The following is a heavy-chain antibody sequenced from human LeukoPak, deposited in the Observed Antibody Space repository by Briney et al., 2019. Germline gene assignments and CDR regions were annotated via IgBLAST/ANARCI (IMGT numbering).Heavy chain of an antibody. Sequence: ASVKVSCKASGYTFTSYDINWVRQATGQGLEWMGWMNPNSGNTGYAQKFQGRVTMTSNTSISTAYMELSSLRSEDTAVYYGARGREIWFGEPQGWFDPWGQGTLVTVSS. V-gene: IGHV1-8*01. CDR3: ARGREIWFGEPQGWFDP. D-gene: IGHD3-10*01. CDR2: MNPNSGNT. J-gene: IGHJ5*02. CDR1: GYTFTSYD.